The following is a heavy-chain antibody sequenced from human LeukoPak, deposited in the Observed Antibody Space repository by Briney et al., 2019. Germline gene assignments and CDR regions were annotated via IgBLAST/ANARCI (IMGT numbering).Heavy chain of an antibody. V-gene: IGHV4-59*01. CDR3: ARATYLSGYDPHFDY. D-gene: IGHD5-12*01. CDR1: GRFISSYY. CDR2: IYYSGST. Sequence: PSETLSLTCTVSGRFISSYYWSCIRQPPGKGLEWIGYIYYSGSTNYNPSLKSRVTISVDTSKNQFSLKLSSLTAADTAVYYCARATYLSGYDPHFDYWGQGNLVTVSS. J-gene: IGHJ4*02.